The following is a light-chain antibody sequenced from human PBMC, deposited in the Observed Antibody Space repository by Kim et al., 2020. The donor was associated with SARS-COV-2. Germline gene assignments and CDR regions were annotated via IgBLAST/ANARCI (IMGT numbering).Light chain of an antibody. J-gene: IGLJ1*01. V-gene: IGLV3-25*03. CDR1: ALPKQY. Sequence: SYELTQPPSVSVSPGQTARITCSGDALPKQYASWFQQKAGQAPLMVIYNDNERPSGIPERFSGSSSGTTVTLTISGVQAEDEADYYCQSADSSGSYYVFGTGTKVTVL. CDR2: NDN. CDR3: QSADSSGSYYV.